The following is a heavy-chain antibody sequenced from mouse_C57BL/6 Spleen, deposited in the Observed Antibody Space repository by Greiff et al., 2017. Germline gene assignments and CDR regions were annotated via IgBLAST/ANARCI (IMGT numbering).Heavy chain of an antibody. CDR2: IDPETGGT. Sequence: VQLQQSGAELVRPGASVTLSCKASGYTFTDYEMHWVKQTPVHGLEWIGAIDPETGGTAYNQKFKGKAILTADKSSRTAYMELRSLTSEDSAVYYCTRRGYSNYLDYWGQGTTLTVSS. V-gene: IGHV1-15*01. J-gene: IGHJ2*01. D-gene: IGHD2-5*01. CDR3: TRRGYSNYLDY. CDR1: GYTFTDYE.